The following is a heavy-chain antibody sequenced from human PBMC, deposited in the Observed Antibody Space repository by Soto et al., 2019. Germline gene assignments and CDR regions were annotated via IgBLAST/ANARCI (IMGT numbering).Heavy chain of an antibody. V-gene: IGHV1-69*02. CDR1: GGIYSSDS. CDR2: IIPILGIA. J-gene: IGHJ5*02. Sequence: QVQLVQSGAEVKKPRYSVRVSCKASGGIYSSDSMSWVRQAPGQGLEWMGRIIPILGIANYAQKFQGRVTITADKSTSTAYMELSSLRSEDTAVHYCASEWFDPWGQGTLVTVSS. CDR3: ASEWFDP.